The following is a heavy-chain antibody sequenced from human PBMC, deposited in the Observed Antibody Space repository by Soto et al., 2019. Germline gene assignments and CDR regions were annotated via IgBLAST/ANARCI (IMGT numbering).Heavy chain of an antibody. V-gene: IGHV3-7*01. CDR3: ARGGIVVVPAAMSGWFDP. CDR1: GFTFSSYW. Sequence: EVQLVESGGGLVQPGGSLRLSCAASGFTFSSYWMSWVRQAPGKGLEWVANIKQDGSEKYYVDSVKGRFTISRDNAKNSLYLQMNSLRAEDTAVYYCARGGIVVVPAAMSGWFDPWGQGTLVTVSS. J-gene: IGHJ5*02. CDR2: IKQDGSEK. D-gene: IGHD2-2*01.